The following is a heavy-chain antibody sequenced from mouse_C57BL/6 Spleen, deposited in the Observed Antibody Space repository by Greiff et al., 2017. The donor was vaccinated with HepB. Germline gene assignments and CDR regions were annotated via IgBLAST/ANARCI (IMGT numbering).Heavy chain of an antibody. CDR1: GYSFTDYN. CDR3: ARGAVVAEDAMDY. D-gene: IGHD1-1*01. CDR2: INPNYGTT. V-gene: IGHV1-39*01. Sequence: VHVKQSGPELVKPGASVKISCKASGYSFTDYNMNWVKQSNGKSLEWIGVINPNYGTTSYNQKFKGKATLTVDQSSSTAYMQLNSLTSEDSAVYYCARGAVVAEDAMDYWGQGTSVTVSS. J-gene: IGHJ4*01.